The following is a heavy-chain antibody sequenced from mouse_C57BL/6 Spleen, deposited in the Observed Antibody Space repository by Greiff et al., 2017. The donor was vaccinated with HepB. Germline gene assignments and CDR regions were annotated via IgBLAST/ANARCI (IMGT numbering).Heavy chain of an antibody. CDR1: GFTFSSYA. D-gene: IGHD2-3*01. CDR2: ISDGGSYT. CDR3: ARVDGYYVSFDY. Sequence: EVMLVESGGGLVKPGGSLKLSCAASGFTFSSYAMSWVRQTPEKRLEWVATISDGGSYTYYPDNVKGRFTISRDNAKNNLYLQMSHLKSEDTAMYYCARVDGYYVSFDYWGQGTTLTVSS. V-gene: IGHV5-4*03. J-gene: IGHJ2*01.